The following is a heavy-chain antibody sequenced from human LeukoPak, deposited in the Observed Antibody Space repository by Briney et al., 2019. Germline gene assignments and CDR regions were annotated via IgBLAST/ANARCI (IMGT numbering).Heavy chain of an antibody. CDR2: IIPIFGTA. J-gene: IGHJ4*02. D-gene: IGHD5-24*01. CDR1: GGTFSSYA. Sequence: SVKVSCKASGGTFSSYAISWVRQAPGQGLEWMGGIIPIFGTANYAQKFQGRVTITTDESTSTAYVELSSLRSEDTAVYYCASRDGYKGEYYFDYWGQGTLVTVSS. CDR3: ASRDGYKGEYYFDY. V-gene: IGHV1-69*05.